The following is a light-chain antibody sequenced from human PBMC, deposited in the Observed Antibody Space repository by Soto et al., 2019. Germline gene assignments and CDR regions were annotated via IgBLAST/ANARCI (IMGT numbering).Light chain of an antibody. CDR1: QSLTSSY. J-gene: IGKJ2*01. V-gene: IGKV3-20*01. CDR3: SPPSYT. CDR2: GAS. Sequence: EIVLTQSPGTLSLSPGERATLSCRASQSLTSSYLAWYQQKPGQAPRLLIYGASSRATGIPDRFSGSGSGTDFTLTISRLEPEDFAVYESSPPSYTFGQGTKLEIK.